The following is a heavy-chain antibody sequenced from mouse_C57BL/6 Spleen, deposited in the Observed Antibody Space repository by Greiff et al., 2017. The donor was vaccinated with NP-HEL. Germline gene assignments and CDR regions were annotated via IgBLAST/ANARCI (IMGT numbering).Heavy chain of an antibody. V-gene: IGHV1-42*01. J-gene: IGHJ4*01. CDR1: GYSFTGYY. Sequence: EVQLQQSGPELVKPGASVKISCKASGYSFTGYYMNWVKQSPEKSLEWIGEINPSTGGTTYNQKFKAKATLTVDKSSSTAYMQLKSLTSEDSAVYYCARYYRGHYYAMDYWGQGTSVTVSS. CDR2: INPSTGGT. CDR3: ARYYRGHYYAMDY. D-gene: IGHD1-1*01.